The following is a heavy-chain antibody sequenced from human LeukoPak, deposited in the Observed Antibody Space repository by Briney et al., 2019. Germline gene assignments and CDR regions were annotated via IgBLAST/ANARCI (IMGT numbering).Heavy chain of an antibody. J-gene: IGHJ4*02. CDR3: ARKSDAKSYYPD. Sequence: SETLSLTCTVSGGSVSSSSHFWAWIRQSPGRGLEWIGTIYYDWSTNYNPSLKSRVTMSVDTSKNQFSLRLSSVTAVDTAVYYCARKSDAKSYYPDWGQGTLVTVSS. D-gene: IGHD3-10*01. CDR1: GGSVSSSSHF. V-gene: IGHV4-39*07. CDR2: IYYDWST.